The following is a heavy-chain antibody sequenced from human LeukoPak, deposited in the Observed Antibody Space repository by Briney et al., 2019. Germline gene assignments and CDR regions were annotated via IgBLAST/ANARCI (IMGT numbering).Heavy chain of an antibody. CDR1: GFTFSSYS. J-gene: IGHJ5*02. D-gene: IGHD3-22*01. CDR3: ARGPPYYYDSSGPNWFDP. V-gene: IGHV3-48*02. CDR2: ISSSSSTI. Sequence: PGGSLRLSRAASGFTFSSYSMNWVRQAPGKGLEWVSYISSSSSTIYYADSVKGRFTISRDNAKNSLYLQMNSLRDEDTAVYYCARGPPYYYDSSGPNWFDPWGQGTLVTVSS.